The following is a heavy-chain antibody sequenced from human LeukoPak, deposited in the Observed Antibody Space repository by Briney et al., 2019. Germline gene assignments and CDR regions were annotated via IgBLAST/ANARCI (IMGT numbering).Heavy chain of an antibody. V-gene: IGHV4-34*01. CDR2: INHSGST. CDR3: ARLEYYYGSGSYWYYFDY. CDR1: GGSFSGYY. Sequence: PSETLSLTCAVYGGSFSGYYWSWIRQPPGKGLEWIGEINHSGSTNYNPSLKSRVTISVDTSKNQFSLKLSSVTAADTAVYYCARLEYYYGSGSYWYYFDYWGQGTLVTVSS. D-gene: IGHD3-10*01. J-gene: IGHJ4*02.